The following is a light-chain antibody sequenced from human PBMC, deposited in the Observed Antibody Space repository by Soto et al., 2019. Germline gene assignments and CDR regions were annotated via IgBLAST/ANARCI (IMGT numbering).Light chain of an antibody. Sequence: QSALTQPASVSGSPGQSITISCTGTSSDVGAYNYVSWYRQHPGKAPKLLIYEVSNRPSGVSHRFSGSKSANTASLTISGLQAEDEADYYCNSYTSTSGNWVFGGGTKVTVL. CDR1: SSDVGAYNY. CDR2: EVS. V-gene: IGLV2-14*01. J-gene: IGLJ3*02. CDR3: NSYTSTSGNWV.